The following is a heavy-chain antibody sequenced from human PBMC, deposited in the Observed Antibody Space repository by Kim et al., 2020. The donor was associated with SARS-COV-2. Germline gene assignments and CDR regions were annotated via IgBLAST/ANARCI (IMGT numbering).Heavy chain of an antibody. J-gene: IGHJ5*02. D-gene: IGHD2-2*01. V-gene: IGHV4-30-4*01. CDR3: ARAGFWGQYQPSNWFDP. CDR1: GGSISSGDYY. Sequence: SETLSLTCTVSGGSISSGDYYWSWIRQPPGKGLEWIGYIYYSGSTYYNPSLKSRLTISVDTSKNQFSLKLSSVTAADTAVYYCARAGFWGQYQPSNWFDPWGQGTLVTVSS. CDR2: IYYSGST.